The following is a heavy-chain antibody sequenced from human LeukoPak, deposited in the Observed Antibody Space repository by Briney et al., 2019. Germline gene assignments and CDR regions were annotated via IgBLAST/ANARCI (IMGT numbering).Heavy chain of an antibody. Sequence: SETLSLTCTVSGGSISSYYWSWIRQPPGKGLEWIGEINHSGSTNYNPSLKSRVTISVDTSKNQLSLKLSSVTAADTAVYYCARANTTYCSSTSCYSHLFDYWGQGTLVTVSS. D-gene: IGHD2-2*02. CDR2: INHSGST. CDR1: GGSISSYY. V-gene: IGHV4-34*01. J-gene: IGHJ4*02. CDR3: ARANTTYCSSTSCYSHLFDY.